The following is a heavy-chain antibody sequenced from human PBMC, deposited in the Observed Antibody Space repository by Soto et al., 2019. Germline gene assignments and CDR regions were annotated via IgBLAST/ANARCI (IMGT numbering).Heavy chain of an antibody. CDR3: ARDRRVIGGGLDY. Sequence: VQLVESGGGAVQPGGSLRLSCAASGFTFSNNAMHWVRQAPGKGLEWVAVISYDGNNKYYADSVKGRFTISRHDSKNTLYLQMNSLRAEDTAVYYCARDRRVIGGGLDYWGQGTLVTVSS. J-gene: IGHJ4*02. CDR2: ISYDGNNK. CDR1: GFTFSNNA. V-gene: IGHV3-30-3*01. D-gene: IGHD3-16*01.